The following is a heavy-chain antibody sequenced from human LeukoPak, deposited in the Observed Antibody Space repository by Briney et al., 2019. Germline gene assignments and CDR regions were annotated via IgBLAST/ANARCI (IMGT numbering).Heavy chain of an antibody. D-gene: IGHD2-15*01. CDR3: ATNLASCSGGSCRVVPFDY. Sequence: ASVTVSCKVSGYTLTELSMHWVRQAPGKGLEWMGGFDPEDGETIYAQKFQGRVTMTEDTSTDTAYMELSSLRSEDTAVYYCATNLASCSGGSCRVVPFDYGGQGTLSPSPQ. J-gene: IGHJ4*02. CDR1: GYTLTELS. CDR2: FDPEDGET. V-gene: IGHV1-24*01.